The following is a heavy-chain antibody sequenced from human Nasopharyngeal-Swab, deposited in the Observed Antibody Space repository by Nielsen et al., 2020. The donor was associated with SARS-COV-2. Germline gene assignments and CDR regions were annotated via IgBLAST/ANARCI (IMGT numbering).Heavy chain of an antibody. CDR2: SGDSDST. Sequence: GESLKISCAASGFTFSNFAMSWVRQAPGKGLEWVSVSGDSDSTYYTDSVRGRFTISRDNSKNTLNLQMNNLRAEDTAIYYCAKDRDSGDDSEEYYHYYGMDVWGQGTTVTVSS. J-gene: IGHJ6*02. CDR1: GFTFSNFA. CDR3: AKDRDSGDDSEEYYHYYGMDV. D-gene: IGHD5-12*01. V-gene: IGHV3-23*01.